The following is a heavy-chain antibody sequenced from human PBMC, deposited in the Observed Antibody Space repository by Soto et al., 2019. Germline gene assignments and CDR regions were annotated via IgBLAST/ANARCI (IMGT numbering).Heavy chain of an antibody. V-gene: IGHV4-34*01. D-gene: IGHD3-9*01. J-gene: IGHJ4*02. CDR2: INHSGST. Sequence: TSETLSLTCAVYGGSFSGYDWTWIRQPPGTGLEWIGEINHSGSTNYNPSLKSRVTISVDTSTRTVYMELRDLSSDDTAVYYCAKDLGSGYRFDYWGQGTPVTVSS. CDR3: AKDLGSGYRFDY. CDR1: GGSFSGYD.